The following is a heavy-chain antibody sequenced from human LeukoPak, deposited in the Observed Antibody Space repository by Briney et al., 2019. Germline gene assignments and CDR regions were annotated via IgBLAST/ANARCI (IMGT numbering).Heavy chain of an antibody. Sequence: SETLSLTCTVSGGSITGYYWNWIRQPAGKGLEWIGRMDPKGTTSYNPSLKSLVTMSVDTSKNQFSLKLKSVTAADKAMYYCARGYCSGANCYTAPDYWGQGTLVTVSS. J-gene: IGHJ4*02. CDR1: GGSITGYY. CDR3: ARGYCSGANCYTAPDY. D-gene: IGHD2-15*01. CDR2: MDPKGTT. V-gene: IGHV4-4*07.